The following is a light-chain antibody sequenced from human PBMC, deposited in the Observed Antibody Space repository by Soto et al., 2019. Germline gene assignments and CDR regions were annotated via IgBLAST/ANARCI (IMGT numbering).Light chain of an antibody. CDR2: AAS. CDR3: LQHNTYSLS. Sequence: DIQMTQSPSSLSASVGDRVTITCRASQGIRNDLGWYQQKPGKAPKRLIYAASSLQSGVPSRFSGSGFGTEFTPPISTLLPEAFANYYCLQHNTYSLSFGGWTKVEI. CDR1: QGIRND. J-gene: IGKJ4*01. V-gene: IGKV1-17*01.